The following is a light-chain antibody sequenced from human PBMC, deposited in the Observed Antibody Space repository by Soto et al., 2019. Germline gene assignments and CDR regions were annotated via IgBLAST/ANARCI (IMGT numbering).Light chain of an antibody. CDR3: SSYFSPGSPVV. Sequence: QSALTQPASVSGSPGQSITISCTGTSSDIGGYSYVSWYQHHPGKAPQLIIYEVSNRPSGVSHRFSGSKSGNTASLTISGLPAEDEDDYSCSSYFSPGSPVVFGGGTKLTVL. J-gene: IGLJ2*01. CDR1: SSDIGGYSY. V-gene: IGLV2-14*01. CDR2: EVS.